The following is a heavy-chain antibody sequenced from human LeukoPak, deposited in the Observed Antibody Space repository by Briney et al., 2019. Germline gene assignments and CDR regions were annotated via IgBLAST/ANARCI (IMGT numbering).Heavy chain of an antibody. Sequence: PGGSLRLSCAASGFTFSGYWMSWVRQTPEKGLEWVANIKQDGYEKYYVDSVKGRFTISRDNAKNSLYLQMNSLRGDDTAIYYCARDKIVGPTTLDYWGQGTLVTVSS. J-gene: IGHJ4*02. CDR2: IKQDGYEK. CDR1: GFTFSGYW. V-gene: IGHV3-7*01. CDR3: ARDKIVGPTTLDY. D-gene: IGHD1-26*01.